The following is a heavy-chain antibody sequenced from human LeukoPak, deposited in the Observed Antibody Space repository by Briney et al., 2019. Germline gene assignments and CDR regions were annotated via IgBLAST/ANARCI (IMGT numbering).Heavy chain of an antibody. CDR2: ISTSTGDT. D-gene: IGHD2-15*01. Sequence: ASVKVSCKTSGYSFILYGISWVRQAPGQGPEWMGWISTSTGDTKYTQKFQGRVTLTTDTSTSTAYVELSSLRSDDTAVYYCARDSRRYCSGGSCYSGYWGQGTLVTVSS. CDR3: ARDSRRYCSGGSCYSGY. J-gene: IGHJ4*02. CDR1: GYSFILYG. V-gene: IGHV1-18*01.